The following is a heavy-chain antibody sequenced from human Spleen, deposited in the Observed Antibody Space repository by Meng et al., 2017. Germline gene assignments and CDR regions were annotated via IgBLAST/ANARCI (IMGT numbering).Heavy chain of an antibody. CDR3: ARGGSVPMVLSY. D-gene: IGHD3-10*01. J-gene: IGHJ4*02. CDR2: INHSGST. V-gene: IGHV4-34*01. Sequence: QALLHQWGPGLLKPSETLSLTFAVYGGSFSGYYWSWIRQPPGKGLEWMGEINHSGSTKYNPSLKSLVTISVDTSKNQFSLNLNSVTAADTAVYYCARGGSVPMVLSYWGQGTLVTVSS. CDR1: GGSFSGYY.